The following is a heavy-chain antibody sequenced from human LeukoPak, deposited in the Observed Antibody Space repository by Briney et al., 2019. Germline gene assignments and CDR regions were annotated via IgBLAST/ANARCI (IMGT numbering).Heavy chain of an antibody. J-gene: IGHJ4*02. CDR3: ASTNPDGDYLVY. CDR1: GFTFSSYG. V-gene: IGHV3-23*01. Sequence: PGGSPRLSCAASGFTFSSYGMSWVRQAPGKGLEWVSAISGSGGSTYYADSVKGRFTISRDNSKNMLYLQMNSLRAEDTAVYYCASTNPDGDYLVYWGQGTLVTVSS. CDR2: ISGSGGST. D-gene: IGHD4-17*01.